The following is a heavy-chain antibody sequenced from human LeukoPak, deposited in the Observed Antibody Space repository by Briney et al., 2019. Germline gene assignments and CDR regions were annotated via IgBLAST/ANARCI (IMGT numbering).Heavy chain of an antibody. Sequence: GGSLRLSCAASGFTFSSYAMHWVRQAPGKGLEYVSAISSDGGSTYYANSVKGRFTIFRDNSKNTLYLQMGSLRDEDMAVYYCARSGYCSGGSCYVSFWGQGGLATVSS. CDR2: ISSDGGST. D-gene: IGHD2-15*01. J-gene: IGHJ4*02. CDR1: GFTFSSYA. CDR3: ARSGYCSGGSCYVSF. V-gene: IGHV3-64*01.